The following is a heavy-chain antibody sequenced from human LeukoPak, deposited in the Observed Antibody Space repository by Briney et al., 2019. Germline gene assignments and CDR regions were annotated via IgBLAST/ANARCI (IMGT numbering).Heavy chain of an antibody. CDR2: ISYDGSNK. CDR3: AKGHTVTTADY. J-gene: IGHJ4*02. V-gene: IGHV3-30*18. D-gene: IGHD4-17*01. CDR1: GFTFSSYG. Sequence: GGSLRLSCAASGFTFSSYGMHWVRQAPGKGLEWVAVISYDGSNKYYADSVKGRFTIFRDNSKNTLYLQMNSLRAEDTAVYYCAKGHTVTTADYWGQGTLVTVSS.